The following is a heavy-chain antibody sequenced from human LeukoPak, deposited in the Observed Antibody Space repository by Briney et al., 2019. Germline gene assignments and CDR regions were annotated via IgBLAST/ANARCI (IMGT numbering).Heavy chain of an antibody. CDR3: VREGYNNTWYRS. J-gene: IGHJ5*02. D-gene: IGHD6-13*01. V-gene: IGHV3-33*01. Sequence: GGSLRLSCAASGFSFSSYGMHWVRQAPGKGLEWVAVIWHDGSNKFYADSVKGRFTISRDNSKNTLYLQMNSLRAEDTAVYYCVREGYNNTWYRSWGQGTLVTVSS. CDR2: IWHDGSNK. CDR1: GFSFSSYG.